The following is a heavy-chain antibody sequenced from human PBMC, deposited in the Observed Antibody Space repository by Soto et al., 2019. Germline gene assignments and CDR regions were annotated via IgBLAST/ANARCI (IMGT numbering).Heavy chain of an antibody. J-gene: IGHJ4*02. CDR1: GGTFSSYR. D-gene: IGHD6-13*01. CDR2: IVPIYRTA. V-gene: IGHV1-69*01. Sequence: QVQLVQSGAEMRRPGSSVKVSCKASGGTFSSYRINWVRQAPGQGLEWVGGIVPIYRTADYAQKFQGRDTITADESARTAYMELRGLKSQDTAVYYCARDSGAKLSSSWGQGTLVTVSS. CDR3: ARDSGAKLSSS.